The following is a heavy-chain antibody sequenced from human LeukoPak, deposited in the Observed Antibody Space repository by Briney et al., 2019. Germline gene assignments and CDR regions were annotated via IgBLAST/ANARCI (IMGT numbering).Heavy chain of an antibody. J-gene: IGHJ4*02. CDR2: ISAYNGNT. CDR1: GYTFTSYG. Sequence: ASVKVSCKASGYTFTSYGISWVRQAPGQGLEWMGWISAYNGNTNYAQKLQGRVTMTTDTSTGTAYVELRSLRSDDTAVYYCARGGGYSGYDYYFDYWGQGTLVTVSS. V-gene: IGHV1-18*01. D-gene: IGHD5-12*01. CDR3: ARGGGYSGYDYYFDY.